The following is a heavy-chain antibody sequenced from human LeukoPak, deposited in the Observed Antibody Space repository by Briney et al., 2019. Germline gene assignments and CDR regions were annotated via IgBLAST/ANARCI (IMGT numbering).Heavy chain of an antibody. V-gene: IGHV3-66*01. J-gene: IGHJ4*02. CDR3: ARENKAVAAHYFDY. Sequence: GGSLRLSCAASGITVSDNYMSWVRLAPGKGLEWVSVIYSGGSTYYADSVKGRFTISRDNSKNTLYPQMNSLRAEDTAVYYCARENKAVAAHYFDYWGQGTLVTVSS. CDR2: IYSGGST. CDR1: GITVSDNY. D-gene: IGHD6-19*01.